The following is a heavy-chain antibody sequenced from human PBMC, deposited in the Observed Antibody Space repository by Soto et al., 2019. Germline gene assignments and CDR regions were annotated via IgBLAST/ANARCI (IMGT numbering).Heavy chain of an antibody. CDR3: ARAGSGNDLTRAKY. Sequence: QVQLQESGPGLVKPSETLSLTCTVSGGSVSSGSYYWSWIRQPPGKGLEWIGYIYYSGSTNYNPSLKSRVTISVDTSKNQFSLKLSSVTAADTAVYYCARAGSGNDLTRAKYWGQGTLVTVSS. V-gene: IGHV4-61*01. J-gene: IGHJ4*02. D-gene: IGHD3-3*01. CDR1: GGSVSSGSYY. CDR2: IYYSGST.